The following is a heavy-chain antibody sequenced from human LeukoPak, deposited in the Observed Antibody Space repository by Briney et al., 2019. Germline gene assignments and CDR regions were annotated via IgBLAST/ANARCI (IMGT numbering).Heavy chain of an antibody. J-gene: IGHJ4*02. CDR3: ARDYVWGSSESDY. CDR2: ISSSSNYI. CDR1: GFTFSSYS. V-gene: IGHV3-21*01. D-gene: IGHD7-27*01. Sequence: GGSLRLSCAASGFTFSSYSMNWVRQAPGKGLEWVSSISSSSNYIYYVDSLKGRFTISRDNAKNSLFLQMSSLRVEDTAIYYCARDYVWGSSESDYWGQGTLVTVSS.